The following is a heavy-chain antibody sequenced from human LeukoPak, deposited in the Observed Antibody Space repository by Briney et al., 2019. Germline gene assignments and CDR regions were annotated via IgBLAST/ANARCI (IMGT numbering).Heavy chain of an antibody. CDR2: INPSGGST. D-gene: IGHD6-6*01. CDR3: AREASYSSSRGTFDY. CDR1: GYTFTSYY. J-gene: IGHJ4*02. Sequence: ASVTVSCRASGYTFTSYYMHWVRQAPGQGLEWMGIINPSGGSTSYAQKFQGRVTMTRDMSTSTVYMELSSLRSEDTAVYYCAREASYSSSRGTFDYWGQGTLVTVSS. V-gene: IGHV1-46*01.